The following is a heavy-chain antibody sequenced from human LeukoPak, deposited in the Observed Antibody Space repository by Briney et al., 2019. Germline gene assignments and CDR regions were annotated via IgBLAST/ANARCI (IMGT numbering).Heavy chain of an antibody. CDR2: ISWNSGSI. CDR3: AKGARRDYYYYMDV. V-gene: IGHV3-9*01. Sequence: GGSLRLSCAASGFTFDDYAMHWVRQAPGKGLEWVSGISWNSGSIGYADSVKGRFTISRDNAKNSLYLQMNSLRAEDTALYYCAKGARRDYYYYMDVWGKGTTVTVSS. D-gene: IGHD6-6*01. CDR1: GFTFDDYA. J-gene: IGHJ6*03.